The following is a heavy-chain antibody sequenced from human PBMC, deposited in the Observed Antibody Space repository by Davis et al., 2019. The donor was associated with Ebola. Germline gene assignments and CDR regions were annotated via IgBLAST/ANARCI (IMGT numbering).Heavy chain of an antibody. V-gene: IGHV3-73*01. CDR3: TRRGYCSGGSCFDYYYYGMDV. CDR2: IRSKANSYAT. D-gene: IGHD2-15*01. Sequence: GESLKISCAASGFTFSGSAMHWVRQASGKGLEWVGRIRSKANSYATAYAASVKGRFTISRDDSKNTAYLQMNSLKTEDTAVYYCTRRGYCSGGSCFDYYYYGMDVWGQGTTVTVSS. CDR1: GFTFSGSA. J-gene: IGHJ6*02.